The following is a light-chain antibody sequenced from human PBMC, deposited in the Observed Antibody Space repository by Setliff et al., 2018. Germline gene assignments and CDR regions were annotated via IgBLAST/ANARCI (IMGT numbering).Light chain of an antibody. J-gene: IGLJ1*01. V-gene: IGLV3-21*03. CDR2: DDS. CDR1: NIGDKS. Sequence: ELTQPPSESVAPGKTARITCGGHNIGDKSVHWYQQKPGQAPVLVVYDDSDRPSGIPGRFSGSNSGNTATLTISRVEAGDEADYYCQVWDPASDQRVFGTGTKSPS. CDR3: QVWDPASDQRV.